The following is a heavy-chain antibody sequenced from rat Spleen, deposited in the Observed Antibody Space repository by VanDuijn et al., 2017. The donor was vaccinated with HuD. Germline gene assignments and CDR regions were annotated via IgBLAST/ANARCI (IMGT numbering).Heavy chain of an antibody. CDR3: TRDFGDY. Sequence: QVQLKESGPGLVQPSQTLSLTCTVSGFSLTSNSVSWVRQPPGKGLEWMGAIWSGGNTEYNSALKSRLSINRDTSKSQVFLKINSLQSNDTAIYFCTRDFGDYWGQGVMVTVSS. V-gene: IGHV2-15*01. CDR2: IWSGGNT. J-gene: IGHJ2*01. D-gene: IGHD4-3*01. CDR1: GFSLTSNS.